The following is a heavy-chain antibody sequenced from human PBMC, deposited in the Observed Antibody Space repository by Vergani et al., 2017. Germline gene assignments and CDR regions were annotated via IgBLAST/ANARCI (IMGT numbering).Heavy chain of an antibody. CDR2: IKSKTDGGTT. CDR3: TRGLTIFGVVIPFDY. CDR1: GFTFSNAW. J-gene: IGHJ4*02. D-gene: IGHD3-3*01. Sequence: EVQLVESGGGLVKPGGSLRLSCAASGFTFSNAWMSWVRQAPGKGLEWVGRIKSKTDGGTTDYAAPVKGRFTISRDDSKNTLYLQMNSLKTEDTAVYYCTRGLTIFGVVIPFDYWGQGTLVTVSS. V-gene: IGHV3-15*01.